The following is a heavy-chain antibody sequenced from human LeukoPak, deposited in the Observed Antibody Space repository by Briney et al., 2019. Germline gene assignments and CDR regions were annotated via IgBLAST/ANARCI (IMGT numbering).Heavy chain of an antibody. Sequence: SETLSLTCTVSGGSISSYYWSWIRQPPGKGLEWIGYIYYSGSTNYNPSLKSRVTISVDTSKNQFSLKLSSVTAADTAVYYCARGRRGGDAFDIWGQGTMVTVSS. J-gene: IGHJ3*02. CDR2: IYYSGST. V-gene: IGHV4-59*01. CDR3: ARGRRGGDAFDI. D-gene: IGHD1-26*01. CDR1: GGSISSYY.